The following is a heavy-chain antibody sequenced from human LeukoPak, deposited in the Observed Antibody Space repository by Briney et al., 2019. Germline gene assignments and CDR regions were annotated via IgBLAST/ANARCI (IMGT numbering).Heavy chain of an antibody. J-gene: IGHJ6*02. CDR1: GFTFSGYP. Sequence: PGGSLRLSCAASGFTFSGYPIHWVRQAPGKGLEWVAVISYDGSNKYYADSVKGRFTISRDNAKNTLYLQMNSLRAEDTAVYYCARHPPHYYDSSGYYYYYYGMDVWGQGTTVTVSS. CDR2: ISYDGSNK. CDR3: ARHPPHYYDSSGYYYYYYGMDV. D-gene: IGHD3-22*01. V-gene: IGHV3-30-3*01.